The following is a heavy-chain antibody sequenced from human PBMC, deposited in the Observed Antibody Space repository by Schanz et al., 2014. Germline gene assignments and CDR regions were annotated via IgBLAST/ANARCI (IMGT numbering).Heavy chain of an antibody. CDR1: GFVFGDYY. V-gene: IGHV3-11*04. J-gene: IGHJ4*02. Sequence: QVQVVQSGGGLVKPGGSLRLSCAASGFVFGDYYMTWIRQAPGKGLEWVSYISGSSRTIYYADSMKGRFTISRDNSKNTVYLQMNSLRPGDTAVYYCARESSNDIVLVPGAVFDHWGQGILVTVSS. D-gene: IGHD2-2*01. CDR2: ISGSSRTI. CDR3: ARESSNDIVLVPGAVFDH.